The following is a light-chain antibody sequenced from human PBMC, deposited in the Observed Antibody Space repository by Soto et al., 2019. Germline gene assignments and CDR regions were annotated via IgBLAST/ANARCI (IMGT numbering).Light chain of an antibody. CDR1: ELGDKY. CDR2: QDT. J-gene: IGLJ2*01. CDR3: QAWDTSTVV. Sequence: SYELTQPPSVSVSPGQTASITCFGDELGDKYAFWYQQKPGQSPVLVISQDTERPSGIPERFSGSNSGNTATLTIRGTQARDEADYYCQAWDTSTVVFGGGTKVTVL. V-gene: IGLV3-1*01.